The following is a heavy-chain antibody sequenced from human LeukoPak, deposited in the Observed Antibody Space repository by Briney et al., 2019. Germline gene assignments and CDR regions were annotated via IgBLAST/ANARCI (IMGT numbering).Heavy chain of an antibody. D-gene: IGHD6-13*01. CDR1: GGSISSYY. CDR3: ARTAADSSSWGLGYYYGMDV. CDR2: IYYSGST. V-gene: IGHV4-59*01. Sequence: SETLSLTCTVSGGSISSYYWSWIRQPPGKGMGWIGYIYYSGSTNYNPSLKSRFTISVDTSKNQFSLKLSSVTAADTAVYYCARTAADSSSWGLGYYYGMDVWGQGTTVTVSS. J-gene: IGHJ6*02.